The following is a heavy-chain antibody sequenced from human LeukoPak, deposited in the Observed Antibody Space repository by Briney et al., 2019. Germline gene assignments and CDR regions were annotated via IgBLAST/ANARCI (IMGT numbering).Heavy chain of an antibody. V-gene: IGHV3-21*01. CDR2: ISCSSSYI. J-gene: IGHJ4*02. CDR1: GFTFSSYT. D-gene: IGHD4-23*01. CDR3: ARLDYGGNSVLDY. Sequence: PGGSLRLSCAASGFTFSSYTMNWVRQAPGKGLEWVSSISCSSSYIYYADSVKGRFTISRDNAKDTLYLQMNSLRAEDTAVYYCARLDYGGNSVLDYWGQGTLVTVSS.